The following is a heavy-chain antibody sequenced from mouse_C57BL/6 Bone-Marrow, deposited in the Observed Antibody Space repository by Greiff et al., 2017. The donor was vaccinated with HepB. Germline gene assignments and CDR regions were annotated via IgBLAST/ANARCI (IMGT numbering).Heavy chain of an antibody. Sequence: QVQLQQPGAELVKPGASVKISCKASGYTFTSYWINWVKQRPGQGLEWIGEIYPGSGSTNYNEKFKSKATLTVDTSSSTAYMQRSSLTSEDSAVYYCARRYYGSTWGTGTTVTVAS. CDR1: GYTFTSYW. D-gene: IGHD1-1*01. CDR3: ARRYYGST. J-gene: IGHJ1*03. CDR2: IYPGSGST. V-gene: IGHV1-55*01.